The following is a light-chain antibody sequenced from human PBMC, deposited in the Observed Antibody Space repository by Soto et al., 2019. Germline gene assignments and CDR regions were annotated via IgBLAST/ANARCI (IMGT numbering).Light chain of an antibody. Sequence: DIVMTQSPATLSVAPGERVTFSCRASQGVSRKLAWYQHKPGQAPRLLIYGASTRATGIPDRFSGSGSGTEFTLTISSLQSGDFAVYYCQQYNRWPFTFGPGTKVDIK. V-gene: IGKV3-15*01. CDR2: GAS. CDR3: QQYNRWPFT. CDR1: QGVSRK. J-gene: IGKJ3*01.